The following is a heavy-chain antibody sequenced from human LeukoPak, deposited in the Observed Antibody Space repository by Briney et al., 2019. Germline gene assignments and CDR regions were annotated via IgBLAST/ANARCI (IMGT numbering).Heavy chain of an antibody. CDR3: AGHYGGNSDGFDY. D-gene: IGHD4-23*01. J-gene: IGHJ4*02. CDR1: GGSISSYY. Sequence: SETLSLTCTVSGGSISSYYWSWIRQPPGKGLEWIGYIYYSGSTNYNPSLKSQVTISVDTSKNQFSLKLSSVTAADTAVYYCAGHYGGNSDGFDYWGQGTLVTVSS. V-gene: IGHV4-59*01. CDR2: IYYSGST.